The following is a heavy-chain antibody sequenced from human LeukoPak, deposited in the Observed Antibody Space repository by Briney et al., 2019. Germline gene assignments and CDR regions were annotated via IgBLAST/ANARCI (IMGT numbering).Heavy chain of an antibody. CDR1: GGSFSGYY. Sequence: SETLSLTCAVYGGSFSGYYWSWIRQPPGKGLEWIGEINHSGSTNYNPSLKSRVTISVDTSKNQFSLKLSSVTAADTAVYYCARAIGTVTTYYYYYGMDVWGQATTVTVSS. CDR2: INHSGST. CDR3: ARAIGTVTTYYYYYGMDV. D-gene: IGHD4-17*01. V-gene: IGHV4-34*01. J-gene: IGHJ6*02.